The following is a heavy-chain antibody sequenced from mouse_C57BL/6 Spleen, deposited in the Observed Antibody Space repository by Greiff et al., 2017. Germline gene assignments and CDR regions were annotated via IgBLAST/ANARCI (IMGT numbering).Heavy chain of an antibody. Sequence: VQLKQSGAELVRPGTSVKVSCKASGYAFTNYLIEWVKQRPGQGLEWIGVINPGSGGTNYNEKFKGKATLTADKSSSTAYMQLSSLTSEDSAVYFCARWNDYDGVVGYWGQGTTLTVSS. CDR2: INPGSGGT. D-gene: IGHD2-4*01. J-gene: IGHJ2*01. V-gene: IGHV1-54*01. CDR3: ARWNDYDGVVGY. CDR1: GYAFTNYL.